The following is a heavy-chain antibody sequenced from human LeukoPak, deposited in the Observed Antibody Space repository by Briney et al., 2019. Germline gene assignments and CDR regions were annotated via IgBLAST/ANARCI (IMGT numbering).Heavy chain of an antibody. CDR2: MNPNSGNT. CDR3: ARGSFGQPRSGSIWFDP. CDR1: GYTFTSYD. Sequence: EASVKVSCKASGYTFTSYDINLVRQATGQGLEWMGCMNPNSGNTGYAKKFQGRVTITRNTSITTAYMELSSLRSEDTAVYYCARGSFGQPRSGSIWFDPWGQGTLVTVSS. J-gene: IGHJ5*02. V-gene: IGHV1-8*03. D-gene: IGHD3-10*01.